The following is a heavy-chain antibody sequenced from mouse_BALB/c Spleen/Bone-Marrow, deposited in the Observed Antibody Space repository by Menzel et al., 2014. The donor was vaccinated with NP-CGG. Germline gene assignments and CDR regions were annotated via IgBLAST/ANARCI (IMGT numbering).Heavy chain of an antibody. Sequence: QVQLQQPGAELVRPGASVKLSCKASGYTFXSYWMNWVKQRPEQGLEWIGRIDPYDSETHYNQKFKDKAILTVDKSSXTAYMQLSGLTSEDSAVYCGARVRDYDAFAYWGQGTLVTVSA. V-gene: IGHV1-52*01. CDR2: IDPYDSET. CDR3: ARVRDYDAFAY. D-gene: IGHD2-4*01. CDR1: GYTFXSYW. J-gene: IGHJ3*01.